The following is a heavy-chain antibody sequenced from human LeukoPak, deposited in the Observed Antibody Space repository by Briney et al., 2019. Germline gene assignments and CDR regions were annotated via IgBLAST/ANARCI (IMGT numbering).Heavy chain of an antibody. J-gene: IGHJ4*02. CDR3: AREGDGYNFDY. CDR2: ISYDGSNK. V-gene: IGHV3-30-3*01. Sequence: PGGSLRLSCAASGFTYSSYAMHWVRQAPGKGLEWVAVISYDGSNKYYADSVKGRFTISRDNSKNTLYLQMNSLRAEDTAVYYCAREGDGYNFDYWGQGTLSPSP. CDR1: GFTYSSYA. D-gene: IGHD5-24*01.